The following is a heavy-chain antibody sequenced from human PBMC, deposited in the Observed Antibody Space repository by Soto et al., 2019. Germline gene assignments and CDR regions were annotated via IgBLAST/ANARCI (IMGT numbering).Heavy chain of an antibody. CDR1: GFTFSSYG. CDR2: IWYDGSNK. J-gene: IGHJ4*02. D-gene: IGHD5-18*01. V-gene: IGHV3-33*01. Sequence: QVQLVESGGGVVQPGRSLRLSCAASGFTFSSYGMHWVRQAPGKGLEWVAVIWYDGSNKYYADSVKGRFTISRDNSKNTRYLQMNSLRAEDKAVYYCAREDTAMSSPPFDYWGQGTLVTVSS. CDR3: AREDTAMSSPPFDY.